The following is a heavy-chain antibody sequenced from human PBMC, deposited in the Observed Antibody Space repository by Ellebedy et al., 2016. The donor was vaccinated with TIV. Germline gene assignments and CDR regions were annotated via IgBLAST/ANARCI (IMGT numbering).Heavy chain of an antibody. CDR1: GFTFSNYW. D-gene: IGHD1-26*01. CDR2: ISSSGTTI. Sequence: GGSLRLXXAASGFTFSNYWMHWVRQAPGTGLEWLSYISSSGTTIYYADSVKGRFTISRDNAKNSLYLQMNSLRAEDTAVYYCARDGVEEWELPESWGQGTLVTVSS. CDR3: ARDGVEEWELPES. V-gene: IGHV3-11*01. J-gene: IGHJ5*02.